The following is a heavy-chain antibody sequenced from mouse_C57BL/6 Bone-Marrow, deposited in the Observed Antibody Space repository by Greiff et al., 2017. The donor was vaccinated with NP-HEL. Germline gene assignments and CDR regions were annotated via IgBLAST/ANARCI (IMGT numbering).Heavy chain of an antibody. Sequence: EVQRVESGGGLVQPKGSLKLSCAASGFSFNTYAMNWVRQAPGKGLEWVARIRSKSNNYATYYADSVKDRFTISRDDSESMLYLQMNNLKTEDTAMYYCVRLCHGYYYAMDYWGQGTSVTVSS. CDR1: GFSFNTYA. V-gene: IGHV10-1*01. J-gene: IGHJ4*01. CDR3: VRLCHGYYYAMDY. D-gene: IGHD2-2*01. CDR2: IRSKSNNYAT.